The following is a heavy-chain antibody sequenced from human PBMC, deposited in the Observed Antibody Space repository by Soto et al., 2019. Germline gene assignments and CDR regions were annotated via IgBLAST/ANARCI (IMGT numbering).Heavy chain of an antibody. D-gene: IGHD3-3*02. CDR2: IDWDDDK. J-gene: IGHJ6*02. CDR1: GFSLTTRGMC. CDR3: ARMHFTLIGYYYYGMEF. Sequence: SGPTLVNPTQTLTLTCTFSGFSLTTRGMCVSWIRQPPGKALEWLARIDWDDDKFYSTSLKTRLTISKDTSKNQVVLTMTNMDPVDTATYYCARMHFTLIGYYYYGMEFSAQGTSVPVSS. V-gene: IGHV2-70*17.